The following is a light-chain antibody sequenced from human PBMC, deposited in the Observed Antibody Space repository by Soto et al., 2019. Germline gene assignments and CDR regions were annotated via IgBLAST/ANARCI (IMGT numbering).Light chain of an antibody. CDR3: QQRSNWPPS. V-gene: IGKV3-11*01. CDR1: QSVSSY. Sequence: EIVLTQSPATLSLSPGERATLSCRASQSVSSYLAWYQQKPGQAPRLLIYDASNSATGIPARFSGSGSGTDSAPPISSLAPEDFAVYYCQQRSNWPPSFSQGTKLEIK. J-gene: IGKJ2*01. CDR2: DAS.